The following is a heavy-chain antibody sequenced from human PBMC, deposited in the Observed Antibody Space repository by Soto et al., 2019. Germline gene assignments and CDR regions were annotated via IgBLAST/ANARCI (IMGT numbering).Heavy chain of an antibody. D-gene: IGHD3-10*01. CDR3: ARRSGPRDYYYGMDV. CDR1: GYSFTSYW. J-gene: IGHJ6*02. CDR2: IYPGDSDT. V-gene: IGHV5-51*01. Sequence: GESLKISCKGSGYSFTSYWIGWVRQMPGKGLEWMGIIYPGDSDTRYSPSFQGQVTISADKSISTAYLQWSSLKASDTAMYYCARRSGPRDYYYGMDVLGQGTTVTGSS.